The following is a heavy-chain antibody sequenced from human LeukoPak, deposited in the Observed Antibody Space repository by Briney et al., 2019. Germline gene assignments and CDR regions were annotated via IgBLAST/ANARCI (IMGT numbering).Heavy chain of an antibody. CDR2: SSGSGTDT. CDR1: GLRFSGQY. V-gene: IGHV3-11*01. Sequence: AGTLRLSCAASGLRFSGQYMIWIRQAPGQGLEWVAFSSGSGTDTSYEDSVKGRFFISKDNTRDCLPLQMNSLSGEDTGMYYCATLHFYAMGVWGQGTTVTVSS. CDR3: ATLHFYAMGV. J-gene: IGHJ6*01.